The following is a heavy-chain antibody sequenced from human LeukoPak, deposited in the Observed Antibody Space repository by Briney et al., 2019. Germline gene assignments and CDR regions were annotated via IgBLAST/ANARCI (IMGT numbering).Heavy chain of an antibody. V-gene: IGHV3-30*03. D-gene: IGHD3-22*01. CDR1: GFTFSNAW. CDR3: ARDLDTSGYFSFFDP. CDR2: ISYDGSNK. J-gene: IGHJ5*02. Sequence: GGSLRLSCAPSGFTFSNAWMSWVRQAPGKGLEWVAVISYDGSNKYYTDSVKGRFTISRDNSKNTLYLQMNSLRPEDTAVYYCARDLDTSGYFSFFDPWGQGALVTVSS.